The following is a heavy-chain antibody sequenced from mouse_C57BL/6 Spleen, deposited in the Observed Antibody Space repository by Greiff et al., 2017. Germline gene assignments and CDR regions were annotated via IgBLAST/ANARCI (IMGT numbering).Heavy chain of an antibody. Sequence: LVESGAELVRPGASVKLSCKASGYTFTDYYINWVKQRPGQGLAWIARIYPGSGNTYYNEKFKGKDTLTAEKSSSTAYMQLSSLTSEDSAVYFCAREGPYFYFDDWGQGTTLTVSS. CDR2: IYPGSGNT. CDR3: AREGPYFYFDD. J-gene: IGHJ2*01. V-gene: IGHV1-76*01. CDR1: GYTFTDYY. D-gene: IGHD2-10*01.